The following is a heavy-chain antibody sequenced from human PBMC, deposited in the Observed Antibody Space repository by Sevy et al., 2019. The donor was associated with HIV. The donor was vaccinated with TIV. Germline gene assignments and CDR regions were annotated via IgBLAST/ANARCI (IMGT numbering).Heavy chain of an antibody. Sequence: SETLSLTCTVSGGSISSYYWNWIRQSPGKGLEWIGYIYYRGSTNYNPSLKSRVTISIDTAKNQFSLNLTSVSAAETAVYCCAGGLYSGAEGPPFDIWGQGTMVTVSS. CDR2: IYYRGST. CDR3: AGGLYSGAEGPPFDI. J-gene: IGHJ3*02. CDR1: GGSISSYY. D-gene: IGHD2-2*02. V-gene: IGHV4-59*01.